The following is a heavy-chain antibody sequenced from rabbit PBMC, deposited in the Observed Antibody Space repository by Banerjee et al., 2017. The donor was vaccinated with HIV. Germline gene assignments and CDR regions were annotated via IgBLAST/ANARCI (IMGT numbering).Heavy chain of an antibody. CDR3: ARASAYADYGYDV. CDR2: IDAGSGST. J-gene: IGHJ3*01. CDR1: GFDFSSYA. Sequence: QEQLVESGGGLVQPGGFLKLSCKASGFDFSSYAMSWVRQAPGKGLEWIGCIDAGSGSTYYASWAEGRFTISKSSSTTVTLQMTSLTAADTATYFCARASAYADYGYDVWGQGTLVTVS. D-gene: IGHD6-1*01. V-gene: IGHV1S45*01.